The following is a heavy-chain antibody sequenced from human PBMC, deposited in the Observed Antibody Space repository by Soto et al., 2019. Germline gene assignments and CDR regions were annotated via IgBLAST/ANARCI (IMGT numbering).Heavy chain of an antibody. D-gene: IGHD1-26*01. V-gene: IGHV4-39*01. CDR3: ARQVVSYMYYYYYGMDV. CDR2: IYYSGST. Sequence: PSETLSLTCTVSGGSISSSSYYWGWIRQPPGKGLEWIGSIYYSGSTYYNPSLKSRVTISVDTSKNQFSLKLSSVTAADTAVYYCARQVVSYMYYYYYGMDVWGQGTTVTVSS. CDR1: GGSISSSSYY. J-gene: IGHJ6*02.